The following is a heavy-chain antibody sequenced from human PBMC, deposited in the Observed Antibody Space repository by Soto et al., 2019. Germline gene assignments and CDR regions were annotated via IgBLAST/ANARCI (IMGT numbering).Heavy chain of an antibody. J-gene: IGHJ4*02. CDR2: ISYDGSNK. CDR3: AKVGFDYGDHLPFDY. V-gene: IGHV3-30*18. Sequence: GGSLRLSCAASGFTFSSYGMHWVRQAPGKGLEWVAVISYDGSNKYYADSVKGRFTISRDNSKNTLYLQMNSLRAEDTDVYYCAKVGFDYGDHLPFDYWGQGTLVTVSS. D-gene: IGHD4-17*01. CDR1: GFTFSSYG.